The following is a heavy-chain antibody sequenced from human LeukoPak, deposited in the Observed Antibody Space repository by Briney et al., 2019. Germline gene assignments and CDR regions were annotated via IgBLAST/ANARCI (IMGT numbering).Heavy chain of an antibody. CDR1: GGSISSGSYY. CDR2: IYTSGST. D-gene: IGHD3-3*01. CDR3: ARGLEGQNVPY. J-gene: IGHJ4*02. V-gene: IGHV4-61*02. Sequence: SETLSLTCTVSGGSISSGSYYWSWIRQPAGKGLEWIGRIYTSGSTNYNPSLKSRVTISVDTSKNQFSLKLSSVTAADTAVYYCARGLEGQNVPYWGQGTLVTVSS.